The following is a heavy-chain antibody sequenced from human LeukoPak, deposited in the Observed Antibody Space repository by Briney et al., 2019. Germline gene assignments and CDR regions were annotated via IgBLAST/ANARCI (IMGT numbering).Heavy chain of an antibody. CDR2: ISSSGSTI. CDR1: GFTFRDYY. Sequence: GWSVRLSCVASGFTFRDYYMSWIRQAAGKGVEWVSYISSSGSTINYADSVKGRFTISRDNANNSLYLQMNSLRAEDTAVYYCARDVSGLWFGNWFDPWGQGTLVTVSS. CDR3: ARDVSGLWFGNWFDP. J-gene: IGHJ5*02. V-gene: IGHV3-11*01. D-gene: IGHD3-10*01.